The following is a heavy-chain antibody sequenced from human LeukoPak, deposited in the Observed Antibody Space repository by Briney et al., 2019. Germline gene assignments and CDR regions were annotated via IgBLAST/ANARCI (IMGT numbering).Heavy chain of an antibody. CDR2: ISWNSGSI. D-gene: IGHD3-3*01. CDR1: GFTFDDYA. CDR3: ARVMRTIFGVVTFDY. J-gene: IGHJ4*02. Sequence: GRSLRLSCAASGFTFDDYAMHWVRQAPGKGLEWVSGISWNSGSIGYADSVKGRFTISRDNAKNSLYLQMNSLRAEDTAVYYCARVMRTIFGVVTFDYWGQGTLVTVSS. V-gene: IGHV3-9*01.